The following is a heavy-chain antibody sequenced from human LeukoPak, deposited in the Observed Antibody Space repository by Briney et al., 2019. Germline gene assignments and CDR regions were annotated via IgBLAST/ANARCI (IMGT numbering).Heavy chain of an antibody. Sequence: GGSLRLSCAASGFTFSSYAMSWVRQAPGKGLEWVAVISYDGSNKYYADSVKGRFTTSRDNSKNTLYLQMNSLRAEDTAVYYCARDIPGLRYFDWLFSWGQGTLVTVSS. J-gene: IGHJ5*01. CDR1: GFTFSSYA. V-gene: IGHV3-30-3*01. CDR3: ARDIPGLRYFDWLFS. D-gene: IGHD3-9*01. CDR2: ISYDGSNK.